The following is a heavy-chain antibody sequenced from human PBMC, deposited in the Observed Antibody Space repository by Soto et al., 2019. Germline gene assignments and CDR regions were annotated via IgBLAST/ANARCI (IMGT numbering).Heavy chain of an antibody. D-gene: IGHD3-22*01. J-gene: IGHJ5*02. CDR3: ASHLNPTDYYDSSGYYPQGWFDP. V-gene: IGHV4-59*08. Sequence: PSETLSLTCTVSGGSISSYYWSWIRQPPGKGLEWIGYIYYSGSTNYNPSLKSRVTISVDTSKNQFSLKLSSVTAADTAVYYCASHLNPTDYYDSSGYYPQGWFDPWGQGTLVT. CDR2: IYYSGST. CDR1: GGSISSYY.